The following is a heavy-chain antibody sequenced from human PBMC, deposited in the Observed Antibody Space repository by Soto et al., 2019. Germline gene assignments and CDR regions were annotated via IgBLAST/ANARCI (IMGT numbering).Heavy chain of an antibody. V-gene: IGHV3-48*02. J-gene: IGHJ4*02. D-gene: IGHD7-27*01. CDR1: GFTFSSYA. CDR2: INSRSSVI. Sequence: HPGGSLRLSCAASGFTFSSYAMHWVRQAPGEGLEWISYINSRSSVIRYADSVQGRFIISRVNAKNSLYLQMNSLKDEDSAVYYCVRDLNWGFDYWGLGALVTVSS. CDR3: VRDLNWGFDY.